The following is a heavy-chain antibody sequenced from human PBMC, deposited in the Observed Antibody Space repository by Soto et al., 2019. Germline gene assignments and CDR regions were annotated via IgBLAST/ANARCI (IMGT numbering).Heavy chain of an antibody. V-gene: IGHV1-2*04. CDR2: INPKSGGT. CDR1: GYSFTDYH. Sequence: QVQLVQSGAEVKKPGASVKVSCKASGYSFTDYHIHWVRQAPGQGLELLGRINPKSGGTSTAQKFQGWVTMTTDTSIRTASMELTRLTSDDTAIYYCARGDSTDCSNGVCSFFYNHDMDVWGQGTTVTVSS. CDR3: ARGDSTDCSNGVCSFFYNHDMDV. D-gene: IGHD2-8*01. J-gene: IGHJ6*02.